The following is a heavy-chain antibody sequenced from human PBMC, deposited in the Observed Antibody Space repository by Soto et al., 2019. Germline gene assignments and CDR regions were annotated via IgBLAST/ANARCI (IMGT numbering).Heavy chain of an antibody. J-gene: IGHJ6*03. D-gene: IGHD2-2*01. CDR1: GGSISSSSYY. Sequence: SETLSLTCTVSGGSISSSSYYWGRIRQPPGKGLEWIGSIYYSGSTYYNPSLKGRVTISVDTSKNQFSLKLSSVTAADTAVYSCARLGQLLASHYYYYMDVWGKGTTVTVSS. CDR3: ARLGQLLASHYYYYMDV. CDR2: IYYSGST. V-gene: IGHV4-39*01.